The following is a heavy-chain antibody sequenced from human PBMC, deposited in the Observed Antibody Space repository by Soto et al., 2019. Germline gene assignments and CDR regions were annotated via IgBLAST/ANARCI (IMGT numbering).Heavy chain of an antibody. CDR1: GGTFSSYT. Sequence: QVQLVQSGAEVKKPGSSEKVSCKASGGTFSSYTISWVRQAPGQGLEWMGRIIPILGIANYAQKFQGRVTITADKSTSTAYMELSSLRSEDTAVYYCARGIAARHYFDYWGQGTLVTVSS. CDR2: IIPILGIA. V-gene: IGHV1-69*02. J-gene: IGHJ4*02. D-gene: IGHD6-6*01. CDR3: ARGIAARHYFDY.